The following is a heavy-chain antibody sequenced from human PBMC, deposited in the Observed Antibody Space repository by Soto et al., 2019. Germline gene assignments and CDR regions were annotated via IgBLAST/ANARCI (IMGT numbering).Heavy chain of an antibody. CDR3: VSLGGFGDLPLDN. V-gene: IGHV3-30*09. D-gene: IGHD3-10*01. CDR1: GFIFSSYS. Sequence: QMQLVESGGGVVQPGRSLRLSCAGSGFIFSSYSMHWDRQAPGKGLEWVADISYDGTTKDYAEFVKGRFAISRDNSKNTLYLQRNSLRAEDTAMFYCVSLGGFGDLPLDNWGQGTLVTVSS. J-gene: IGHJ4*02. CDR2: ISYDGTTK.